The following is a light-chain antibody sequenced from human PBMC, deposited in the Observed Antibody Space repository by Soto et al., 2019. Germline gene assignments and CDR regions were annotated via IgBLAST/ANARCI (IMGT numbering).Light chain of an antibody. J-gene: IGKJ4*01. CDR1: QSISSW. CDR2: DAS. V-gene: IGKV1-5*01. Sequence: DIQMTQSPSTLYASVGDRVTITCRASQSISSWLAWYQQKPGKAPNLLIYDASSLESGVPSRFSGSGSGTEFTLTISSLQPDDFATYYCQQYNNYPLTFGGGTKVEIK. CDR3: QQYNNYPLT.